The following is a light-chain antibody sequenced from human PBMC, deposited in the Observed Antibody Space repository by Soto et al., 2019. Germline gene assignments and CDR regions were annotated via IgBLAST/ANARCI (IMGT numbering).Light chain of an antibody. Sequence: DIQMPPSPSFVSASVGDRVTITCRASQGISRWLAWYQQRPGKAPELLIYGASSLQSGVPSRFSGSGSGTDFTLTISSLQPEDFATYYCQQANSFPLTFGQGTRLEIK. CDR1: QGISRW. CDR2: GAS. CDR3: QQANSFPLT. J-gene: IGKJ5*01. V-gene: IGKV1-12*01.